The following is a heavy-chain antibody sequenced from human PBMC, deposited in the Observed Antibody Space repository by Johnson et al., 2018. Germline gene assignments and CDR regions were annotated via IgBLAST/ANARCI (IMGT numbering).Heavy chain of an antibody. V-gene: IGHV4-34*01. CDR1: GGSFINYH. CDR2: INHRGTP. J-gene: IGHJ6*02. CDR3: ARAQDYGSPGGGMDV. D-gene: IGHD4-17*01. Sequence: QVQLQQWGAGLLKXSETXSLXCGVYGGSFINYHWTWIRQAPGQGLEWVGGINHRGTPNYNPSPKRRVAISLDTSHNQFPLRLSSVTAADTAVYYRARAQDYGSPGGGMDVWGQGTTVTVS.